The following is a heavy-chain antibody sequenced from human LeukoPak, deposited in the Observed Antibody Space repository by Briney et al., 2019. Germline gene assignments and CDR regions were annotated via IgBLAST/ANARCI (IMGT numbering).Heavy chain of an antibody. V-gene: IGHV1-2*06. D-gene: IGHD2-15*01. J-gene: IGHJ6*03. CDR2: INPNSGGT. Sequence: ASVKVSCKASGGTFSSYAISWVRQAPGQGLEWMGRINPNSGGTNYAQKFQGRVTMTRDTSISTAYMELSRLRSDDTAVYYCARETLAGYCSGCSCYPPYYYYMDVWGKGTTVTVSS. CDR3: ARETLAGYCSGCSCYPPYYYYMDV. CDR1: GGTFSSYA.